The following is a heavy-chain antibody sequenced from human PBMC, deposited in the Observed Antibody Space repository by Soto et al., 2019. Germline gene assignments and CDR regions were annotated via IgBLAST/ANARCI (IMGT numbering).Heavy chain of an antibody. V-gene: IGHV3-23*01. CDR2: ISGSGGST. D-gene: IGHD5-18*01. Sequence: HPGGSLRLSCAASGFTFSSYAMSWVRQAPGKGLEWVSAISGSGGSTYYADSVKGRFTISRDNSKNTLYLQMNSLRDEDTAVYYCARGGRPIQLWSHFDYGGQGTLVTVSS. CDR1: GFTFSSYA. CDR3: ARGGRPIQLWSHFDY. J-gene: IGHJ4*02.